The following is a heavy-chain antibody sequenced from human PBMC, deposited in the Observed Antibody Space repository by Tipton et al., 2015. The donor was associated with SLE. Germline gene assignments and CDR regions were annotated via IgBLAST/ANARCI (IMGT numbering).Heavy chain of an antibody. V-gene: IGHV4-39*07. D-gene: IGHD2-8*01. CDR2: ISYSGAT. CDR1: GGSITTRGYY. J-gene: IGHJ4*02. Sequence: TLSLTCIVSGGSITTRGYYWGWIRQPPGKGLEWIASISYSGATYYNPSLKSPVTLSIDTSKNQFSLKMRSVTAADTAVYFCARGYCSDGVCYGFGFFDYWGQGNLVTVSS. CDR3: ARGYCSDGVCYGFGFFDY.